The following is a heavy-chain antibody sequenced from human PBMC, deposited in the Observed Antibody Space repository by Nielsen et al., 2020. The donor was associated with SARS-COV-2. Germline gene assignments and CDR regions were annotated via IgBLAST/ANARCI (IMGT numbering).Heavy chain of an antibody. Sequence: GGSLRLSCAASGFIFSDYNMNWVRQAPGKGLEWVSFISSRSDYIYYADSVKGRFTVSRDNSKNTLYLQMNSLRAEDTAVYYCATRDGYKDFDYWGQGTLVTVSS. V-gene: IGHV3-21*01. CDR2: ISSRSDYI. D-gene: IGHD5-24*01. CDR3: ATRDGYKDFDY. J-gene: IGHJ4*02. CDR1: GFIFSDYN.